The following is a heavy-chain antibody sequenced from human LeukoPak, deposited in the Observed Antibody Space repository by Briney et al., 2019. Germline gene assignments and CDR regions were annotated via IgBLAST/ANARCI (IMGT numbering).Heavy chain of an antibody. D-gene: IGHD6-13*01. J-gene: IGHJ6*03. CDR1: GYTFTDYY. CDR2: ISPNSGGT. CDR3: ARVGIEGAKAAAAIWGYMDV. Sequence: ASVKVSCKASGYTFTDYYIHWVRQAPGQGLEWMGWISPNSGGTNYAQKFQGRVTMTTDTSTSTAYMELRSLRSDDTAVYYCARVGIEGAKAAAAIWGYMDVWGKGTTVTVSS. V-gene: IGHV1-2*02.